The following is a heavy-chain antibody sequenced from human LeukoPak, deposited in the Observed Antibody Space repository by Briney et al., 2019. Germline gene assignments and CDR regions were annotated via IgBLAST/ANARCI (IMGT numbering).Heavy chain of an antibody. CDR1: GFTFSSYA. V-gene: IGHV3-30-3*01. CDR2: ISYDGSNK. Sequence: GGSLRLSCAASGFTFSSYAMHWVRQAPGKGLEWVAVISYDGSNKYYADSVKGRFTISRDNSKNTLYLQMNSLRAGDTAVYYCAREGSGEYYFDYWGQGTLVTVSS. D-gene: IGHD3-10*01. J-gene: IGHJ4*02. CDR3: AREGSGEYYFDY.